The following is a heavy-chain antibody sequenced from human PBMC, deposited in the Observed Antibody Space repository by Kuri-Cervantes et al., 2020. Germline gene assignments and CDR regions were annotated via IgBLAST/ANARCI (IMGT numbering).Heavy chain of an antibody. V-gene: IGHV3-30*18. CDR2: ISYDGSNK. J-gene: IGHJ6*02. Sequence: GGSLRLSCAASGLTFSSYGMNWVRQAPGKGLEWVAVISYDGSNKYYADSVKGRFTISRDNSKNTLYLQMNSLRAEDTAVYYCAKGGSYFNYYGMDVWGQGTTVTVSS. D-gene: IGHD1-26*01. CDR1: GLTFSSYG. CDR3: AKGGSYFNYYGMDV.